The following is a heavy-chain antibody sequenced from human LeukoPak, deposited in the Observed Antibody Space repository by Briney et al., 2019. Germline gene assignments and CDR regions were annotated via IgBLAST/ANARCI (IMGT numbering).Heavy chain of an antibody. CDR1: GFTFTTHW. J-gene: IGHJ4*02. Sequence: GGSLRLSCGASGFTFTTHWIHWVRQAPGKGLVWVPRIKPDGSDTNYADSVKGRFTISRDNAKNTVYLQMNSLRAVDTAVYYCARGKYGGYFIDYWGQGTLVTVSS. D-gene: IGHD5-12*01. CDR2: IKPDGSDT. V-gene: IGHV3-74*01. CDR3: ARGKYGGYFIDY.